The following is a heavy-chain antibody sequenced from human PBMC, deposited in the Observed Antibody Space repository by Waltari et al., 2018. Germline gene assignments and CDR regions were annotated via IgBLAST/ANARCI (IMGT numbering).Heavy chain of an antibody. V-gene: IGHV4-38-2*02. CDR1: GYSISSGYY. J-gene: IGHJ5*02. D-gene: IGHD3-9*01. Sequence: QVQLQESGPGLVRPSETLSLTCTVSGYSISSGYYWGWHRQPPGKGLEWIGSINHSGSTYYNPSLKSRVTISVDTSKNQFSLKLSSVTAADTAVYYCATSQYYDIFPNWFDPWGQGTLVTVSS. CDR2: INHSGST. CDR3: ATSQYYDIFPNWFDP.